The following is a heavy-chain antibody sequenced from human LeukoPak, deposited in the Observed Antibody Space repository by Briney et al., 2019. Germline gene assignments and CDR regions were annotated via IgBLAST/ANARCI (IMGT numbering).Heavy chain of an antibody. CDR1: GGSISSSSYY. CDR2: IYYSGST. D-gene: IGHD5-24*01. CDR3: ARHHPWGRWLQLGWFDP. V-gene: IGHV4-39*01. Sequence: SETLSLTCTVSGGSISSSSYYWGWIRQPPGKGLEWIGSIYYSGSTYYNPSLKSRVTISVDTSKNQFSLKLSSVTAADTAVYYCARHHPWGRWLQLGWFDPWGQGTLVTVSS. J-gene: IGHJ5*02.